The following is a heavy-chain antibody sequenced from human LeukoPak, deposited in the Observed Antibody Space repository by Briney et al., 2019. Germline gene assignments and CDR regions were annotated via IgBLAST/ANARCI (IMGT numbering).Heavy chain of an antibody. CDR2: IYYNGNT. V-gene: IGHV4-59*08. J-gene: IGHJ4*02. CDR3: ARHRYSGYETKFDS. Sequence: PSETLSLTCSVSGGSISSYYWSWIRQSPGKGLEWIGYIYYNGNTNYNPSLKSRVSISVDTSRNQFSLKLSSVTAADTAVYYCARHRYSGYETKFDSWGQGTLVTVSS. D-gene: IGHD5-12*01. CDR1: GGSISSYY.